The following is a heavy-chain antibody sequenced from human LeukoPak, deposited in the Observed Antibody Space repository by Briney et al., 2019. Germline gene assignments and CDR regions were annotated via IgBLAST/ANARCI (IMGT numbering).Heavy chain of an antibody. CDR3: AKDGRYCSSTSCQTLVDY. CDR2: ISGSGGTT. D-gene: IGHD2-2*01. V-gene: IGHV3-23*01. J-gene: IGHJ4*02. Sequence: PGGSLRLSCAASGFTFSNYAMSWIRQAPGKGLEWVSSISGSGGTTYYADSVKGRFTISRDNSKNTLYLQMNSLRAEDTAVYYCAKDGRYCSSTSCQTLVDYWGQGTLVTVSS. CDR1: GFTFSNYA.